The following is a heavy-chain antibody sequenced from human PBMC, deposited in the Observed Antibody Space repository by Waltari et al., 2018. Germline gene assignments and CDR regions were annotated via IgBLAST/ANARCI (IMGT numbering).Heavy chain of an antibody. Sequence: VQLQQWGAGLLKPSETLSLTCAVYGGSFSGYYWSWIRQPPGKGLEWVSVIYSGGSRYFAGSGKGRFTISRDNSKNMLDLQMDSLRAEDTAVYYCAGEKGPYHYYAMDVWGQGTTVTVSS. V-gene: IGHV3-66*03. CDR3: AGEKGPYHYYAMDV. D-gene: IGHD3-16*01. J-gene: IGHJ6*02. CDR1: GGSFSGYY. CDR2: IYSGGSR.